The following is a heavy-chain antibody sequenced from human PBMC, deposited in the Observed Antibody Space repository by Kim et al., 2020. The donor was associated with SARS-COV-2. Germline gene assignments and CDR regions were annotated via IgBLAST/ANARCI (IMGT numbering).Heavy chain of an antibody. V-gene: IGHV3-30*18. CDR2: ISFDGSNK. CDR1: GITFNNYG. Sequence: GGSLRLSCAVSGITFNNYGMHWVRQAPGKGLEGVAVISFDGSNKYYADSVKGRFTISRDNSKNTLYLHMNSLRAEDTAVYYCAKPTYNFRDYYYGTDVWG. J-gene: IGHJ6*01. D-gene: IGHD1-1*01. CDR3: AKPTYNFRDYYYGTDV.